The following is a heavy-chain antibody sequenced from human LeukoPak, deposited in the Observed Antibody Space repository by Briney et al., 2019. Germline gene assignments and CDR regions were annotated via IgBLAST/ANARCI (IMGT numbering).Heavy chain of an antibody. V-gene: IGHV4-59*12. J-gene: IGHJ6*02. CDR3: ARESGSTTVTTYYYYYYGMDV. D-gene: IGHD4-11*01. Sequence: SETLSLTCTVSGGSISSYYWSWIRQPPGKGLEWIGYIYYSGSTNYNPSLKSRVTMSVDTSKNQFSLKLSSVTAADTAVYYCARESGSTTVTTYYYYYYGMDVWGQGTTVTVSS. CDR2: IYYSGST. CDR1: GGSISSYY.